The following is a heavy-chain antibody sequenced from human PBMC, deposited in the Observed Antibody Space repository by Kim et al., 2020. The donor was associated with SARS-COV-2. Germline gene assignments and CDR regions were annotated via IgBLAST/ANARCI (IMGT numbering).Heavy chain of an antibody. V-gene: IGHV5-51*01. Sequence: GESLKISFEVFGYNFASYWVGWVRQRPGKGLEWVATIYPGDSDTRYNPSLQGHVTVSVDRSVNTAYLQWGSLRASDTAMYYCARQLSTSGFDSWGQGTLLTVSS. D-gene: IGHD2-2*01. CDR3: ARQLSTSGFDS. CDR1: GYNFASYW. CDR2: IYPGDSDT. J-gene: IGHJ5*01.